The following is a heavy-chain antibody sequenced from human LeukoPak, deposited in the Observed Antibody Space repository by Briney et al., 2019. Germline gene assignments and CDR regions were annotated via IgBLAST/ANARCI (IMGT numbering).Heavy chain of an antibody. CDR1: GASVSGSPYY. CDR3: ARGGTDGWLHSFDY. J-gene: IGHJ4*02. D-gene: IGHD5-24*01. CDR2: IYSSGST. Sequence: SETLSLTCTVSGASVSGSPYYWGWIRQPPGKGLEWIGSIYSSGSTYYNASLQSRVTISIETSKNQISLRLNSVTAADTAVYYCARGGTDGWLHSFDYWGQGTLVTVSS. V-gene: IGHV4-39*07.